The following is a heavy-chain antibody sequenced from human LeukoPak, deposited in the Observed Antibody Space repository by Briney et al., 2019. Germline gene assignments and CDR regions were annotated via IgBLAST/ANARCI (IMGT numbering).Heavy chain of an antibody. CDR2: ISSGSSTI. CDR3: ARGDGSWYFDY. V-gene: IGHV3-48*04. D-gene: IGHD6-13*01. J-gene: IGHJ4*02. Sequence: GGSLRLSCAASGFTFSIYSLNWVRQAPGKGLEWVSYISSGSSTIYYADSVKGRFTISRDNAKNSLYLQMNSLRAEDTAVYYCARGDGSWYFDYWGQGTLVTVSS. CDR1: GFTFSIYS.